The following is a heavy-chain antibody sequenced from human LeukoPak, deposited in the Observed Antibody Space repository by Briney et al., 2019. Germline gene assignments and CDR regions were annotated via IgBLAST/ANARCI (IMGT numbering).Heavy chain of an antibody. D-gene: IGHD3-9*01. J-gene: IGHJ4*02. CDR2: INSDGSWT. V-gene: IGHV3-74*01. Sequence: GGSLRLSCAASGNYWMHWVRQVPGKGLVWVSHINSDGSWTSYADSVKGRFTISKDNAKNTVYLQMNSLRAEDTAVYYCASPSLYDIFSFDYWGQGTLVTVSS. CDR3: ASPSLYDIFSFDY. CDR1: GNYW.